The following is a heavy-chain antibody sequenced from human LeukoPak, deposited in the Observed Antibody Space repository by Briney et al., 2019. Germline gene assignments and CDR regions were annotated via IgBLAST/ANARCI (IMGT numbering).Heavy chain of an antibody. J-gene: IGHJ4*02. CDR2: IGSSGSAI. V-gene: IGHV3-21*01. Sequence: GGSLRLSCAASGFTFSNYGMNWVRQAPGKGLEWVSSIGSSGSAIYYANSVKGRFTISRDNAKNSLYLQMNSLRAEDTAVYYCARSGSYHREVDYWGQGTLVTVSS. D-gene: IGHD1-26*01. CDR1: GFTFSNYG. CDR3: ARSGSYHREVDY.